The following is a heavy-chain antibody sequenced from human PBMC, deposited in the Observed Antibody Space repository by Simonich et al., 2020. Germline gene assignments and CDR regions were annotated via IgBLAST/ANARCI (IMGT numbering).Heavy chain of an antibody. CDR1: GYTFTDYD. Sequence: EVQLVQSGAEVKKPGATVKISCKVSGYTFTDYDMHWVQQAPGKGLEWMGVVKPKDCETIYAEKFQGRVTITADTSTDTAYMKLSSLRAEDTAVYYCATDTYSSGWYGGGVYWGQGTLGTVSS. CDR3: ATDTYSSGWYGGGVY. V-gene: IGHV1-69-2*01. CDR2: VKPKDCET. D-gene: IGHD6-13*01. J-gene: IGHJ4*02.